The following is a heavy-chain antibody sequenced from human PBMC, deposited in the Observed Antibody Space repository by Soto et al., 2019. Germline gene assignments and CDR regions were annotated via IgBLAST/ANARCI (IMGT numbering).Heavy chain of an antibody. J-gene: IGHJ6*02. CDR1: GGSISSSSYY. CDR2: IYYSGST. CDR3: ARHATPGIAVAADPGGYYYYYGMDV. Sequence: PSETLSLTCTVSGGSISSSSYYWGWIRQPPGKGLEWIGSIYYSGSTYYNPSLKSRVTISVDTSKNQFSLKLSSVTAADTAVYYCARHATPGIAVAADPGGYYYYYGMDVWGQGTTVTVSS. D-gene: IGHD6-19*01. V-gene: IGHV4-39*01.